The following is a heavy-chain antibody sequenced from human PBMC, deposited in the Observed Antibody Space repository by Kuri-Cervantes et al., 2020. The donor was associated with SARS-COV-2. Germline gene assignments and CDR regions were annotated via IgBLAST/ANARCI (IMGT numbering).Heavy chain of an antibody. Sequence: LSLTCAASGFTFSSYSMNGVRQAPGKGLEWVSYISSRSSTIYYADSVKGRFTISRDNAKNSLYLQMNSVRAEDTAVYYCARGVWVVNWGQGTRVTVSS. D-gene: IGHD1-26*01. J-gene: IGHJ4*02. CDR2: ISSRSSTI. CDR3: ARGVWVVN. CDR1: GFTFSSYS. V-gene: IGHV3-48*01.